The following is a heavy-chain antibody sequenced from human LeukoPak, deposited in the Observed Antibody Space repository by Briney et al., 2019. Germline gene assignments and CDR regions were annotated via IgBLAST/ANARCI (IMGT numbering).Heavy chain of an antibody. D-gene: IGHD1-14*01. CDR2: FDPEYGET. J-gene: IGHJ4*02. CDR1: GYTLTELS. V-gene: IGHV1-24*01. Sequence: PGASVKVSCKVSGYTLTELSVHWVRQAPGKGLEWMGGFDPEYGETIYAQKFQGRVTMTEDTPTDTAYMELSSLRSEDTAVYYCARGAGFAEPLPEYWGQGTLLTVSS. CDR3: ARGAGFAEPLPEY.